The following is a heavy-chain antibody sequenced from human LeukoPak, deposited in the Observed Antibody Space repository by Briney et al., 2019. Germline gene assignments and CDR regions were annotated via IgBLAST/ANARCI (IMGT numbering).Heavy chain of an antibody. V-gene: IGHV1-2*02. Sequence: ASVKVSCKASGYTFTGYYMHWVRQAPGQGLEWMGWINPNSGGTNYAQKFQGRVTMTRDTSISTAYMELSRLRSDDTAVYYCARGSTVTKLLDYWGQRTLVTVSS. CDR3: ARGSTVTKLLDY. CDR2: INPNSGGT. CDR1: GYTFTGYY. D-gene: IGHD4-17*01. J-gene: IGHJ4*02.